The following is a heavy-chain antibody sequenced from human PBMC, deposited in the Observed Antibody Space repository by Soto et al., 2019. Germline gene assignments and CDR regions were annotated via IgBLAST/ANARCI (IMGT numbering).Heavy chain of an antibody. CDR3: ARLYSSSTTDY. CDR2: IDWDDDK. D-gene: IGHD6-6*01. J-gene: IGHJ4*02. CDR1: WVSPSTNGKC. V-gene: IGHV2-70*11. Sequence: WPSPGYPPQNPPPNLPRFWVSPSTNGKCAGWVRQPPGKALEWLARIDWDDDKYYSTSLKTRLTISKDTSKNQVVLTMTNMDPVDTATYYCARLYSSSTTDYWGQGTLVTVSS.